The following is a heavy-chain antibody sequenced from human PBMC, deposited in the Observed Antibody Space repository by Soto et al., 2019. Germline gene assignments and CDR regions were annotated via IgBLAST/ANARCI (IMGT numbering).Heavy chain of an antibody. CDR1: GGSISSGGYY. D-gene: IGHD3-3*01. Sequence: QVQLQESGPGLVKPSQTLSLTCTVSGGSISSGGYYWSWIRQHPGKCLEWIGYIYYSGSTYYNPSLKSRVTISVDTSKNQFSLKLSSVTAADTAVYYCARERHYDFWSGSPGPWGQGTLVTVSS. V-gene: IGHV4-31*03. CDR2: IYYSGST. J-gene: IGHJ5*02. CDR3: ARERHYDFWSGSPGP.